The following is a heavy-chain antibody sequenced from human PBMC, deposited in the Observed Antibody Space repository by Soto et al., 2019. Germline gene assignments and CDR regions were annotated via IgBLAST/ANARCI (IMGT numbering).Heavy chain of an antibody. CDR2: ISAYNGNT. CDR1: GYTFTSYG. D-gene: IGHD3-9*01. J-gene: IGHJ6*02. CDR3: ARDAYYDILTGYHYYYYGMDV. Sequence: QVQLVQSGAEVKKPGASVKVSCKASGYTFTSYGISWVRQAPGQGLEWMGWISAYNGNTNYAQKLQGRVTMTTATSTSTAYMELRSLRSDDTAVYYCARDAYYDILTGYHYYYYGMDVWGQGTTVTVSS. V-gene: IGHV1-18*01.